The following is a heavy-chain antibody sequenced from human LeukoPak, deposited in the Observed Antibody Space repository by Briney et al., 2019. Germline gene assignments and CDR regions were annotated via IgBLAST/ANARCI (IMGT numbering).Heavy chain of an antibody. V-gene: IGHV7-4-1*02. CDR1: GYTFTSYA. J-gene: IGHJ4*02. CDR3: ARDTQRWIQPRGYFDY. D-gene: IGHD5-18*01. CDR2: INTNTGNP. Sequence: GASVKVSCKASGYTFTSYAMNWVRQAPGQGLEWMGWINTNTGNPTYAQGFTGRFVFSLDTSVSTAYLQISSLKAEDTAVYYCARDTQRWIQPRGYFDYWGQGTLVTVSS.